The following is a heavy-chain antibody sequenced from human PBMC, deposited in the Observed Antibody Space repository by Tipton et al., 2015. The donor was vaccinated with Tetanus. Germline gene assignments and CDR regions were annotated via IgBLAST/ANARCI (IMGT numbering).Heavy chain of an antibody. CDR1: EFTSSISS. J-gene: IGHJ4*02. D-gene: IGHD6-19*01. Sequence: SLRLSCAASEFTSSISSMSWVRQTPGKGLEWVSSIYSGSTTYYRDSVRGRFTISRDSSKNSFHPQLNNLRDEDTAIYFCARAPFDFSDYFDLWGQGTPVTVSS. CDR3: ARAPFDFSDYFDL. V-gene: IGHV3-23*05. CDR2: IYSGSTT.